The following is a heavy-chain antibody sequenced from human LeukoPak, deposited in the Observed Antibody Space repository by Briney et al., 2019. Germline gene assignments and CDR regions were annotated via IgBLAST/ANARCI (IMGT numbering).Heavy chain of an antibody. CDR2: INHSGST. Sequence: PSETLSLTCAVYGGSFSGYYWSWIRQPPGKGLEWIGEINHSGSTNCNPSLKSRVTISVDTSKNQFSLKLSSVTAADTAVYYCARGEDTAMALDYWGQGTLVTVSS. CDR1: GGSFSGYY. V-gene: IGHV4-34*01. CDR3: ARGEDTAMALDY. D-gene: IGHD5-18*01. J-gene: IGHJ4*02.